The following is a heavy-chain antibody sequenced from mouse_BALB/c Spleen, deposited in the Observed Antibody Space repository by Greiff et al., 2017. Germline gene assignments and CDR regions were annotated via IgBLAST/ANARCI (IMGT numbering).Heavy chain of an antibody. D-gene: IGHD3-1*01. J-gene: IGHJ2*01. CDR2: ISSGGSYT. CDR1: GFTFSSYT. CDR3: TTARATLYYFDY. Sequence: EVMLVESGGGLVKPGGSLKLSCAASGFTFSSYTMSWVRQTPEKRLEWVATISSGGSYTYYPDSVKGRFTISRDNAKNTLYLQMSSLKSEDTAMYYCTTARATLYYFDYWGQGTTLTVSS. V-gene: IGHV5-6-4*01.